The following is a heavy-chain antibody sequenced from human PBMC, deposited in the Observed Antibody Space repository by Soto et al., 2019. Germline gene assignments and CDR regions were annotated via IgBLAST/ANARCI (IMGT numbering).Heavy chain of an antibody. CDR2: VSGSGAST. D-gene: IGHD3-10*01. CDR3: AGGGGGAAFDY. CDR1: GFTFSSHA. Sequence: EVQLLESGGGLIQPGGSLRLSCAASGFTFSSHAMSWVRQAPGKGLEWVSTVSGSGASTDYADSVKGRFTISRDDSKNTLYLQMNSLRAEDTAVYYCAGGGGGAAFDYWGQGTLVTVSS. J-gene: IGHJ4*02. V-gene: IGHV3-23*01.